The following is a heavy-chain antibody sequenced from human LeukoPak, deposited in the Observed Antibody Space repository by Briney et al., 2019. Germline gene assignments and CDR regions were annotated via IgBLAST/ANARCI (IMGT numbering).Heavy chain of an antibody. CDR1: GYTFTSYG. CDR3: ARAGWSKVVVAASPFDP. V-gene: IGHV1-18*01. D-gene: IGHD2-15*01. Sequence: GASVKVSCKASGYTFTSYGISWVRQAPGQGLEWMGWISAYNGNTNYAQKFQGRVTMTRDTSISTAYMELSRLRSDDTAVYYCARAGWSKVVVAASPFDPWGQGTLVTVSS. CDR2: ISAYNGNT. J-gene: IGHJ5*02.